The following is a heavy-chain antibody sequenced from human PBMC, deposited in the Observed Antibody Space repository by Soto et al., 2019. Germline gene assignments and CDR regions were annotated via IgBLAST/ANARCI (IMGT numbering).Heavy chain of an antibody. V-gene: IGHV1-2*02. CDR2: INPNNGDT. J-gene: IGHJ4*02. CDR3: ARIRTYYYSSGSLDY. D-gene: IGHD3-22*01. CDR1: GYTFTGYY. Sequence: ASVKVSCKTSGYTFTGYYLHWVRQAPGQGLEWMGWINPNNGDTNYAQKFEGRVTMTRDTSISTAYMELSRLRSDDTAIYYCARIRTYYYSSGSLDYWGQGTLVTVSS.